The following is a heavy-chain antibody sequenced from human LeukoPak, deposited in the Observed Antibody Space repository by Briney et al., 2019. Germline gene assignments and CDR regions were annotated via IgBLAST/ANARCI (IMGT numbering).Heavy chain of an antibody. CDR1: GGTFSSYA. CDR3: AEYSGYNYGMDV. Sequence: SVKVSCKASGGTFSSYAIGWVRQAPGQGLEWMGRIIPILGIANYAQKFQGRVTITADKSTSTAYMELSSLRSEDTAVYYCAEYSGYNYGMDVWGQGTTVTVSS. J-gene: IGHJ6*02. CDR2: IIPILGIA. V-gene: IGHV1-69*04. D-gene: IGHD5-12*01.